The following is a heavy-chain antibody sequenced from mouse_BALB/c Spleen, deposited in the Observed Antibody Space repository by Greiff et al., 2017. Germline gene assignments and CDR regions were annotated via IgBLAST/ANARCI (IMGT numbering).Heavy chain of an antibody. CDR3: ARYPTGTKRYFDY. CDR2: ISYSGST. D-gene: IGHD4-1*02. V-gene: IGHV3-8*02. J-gene: IGHJ2*01. CDR1: GDSITSGY. Sequence: VQLQQSGPSLVKPSQTLSLTCSVTGDSITSGYWNWIRKFPGNKLEYMGYISYSGSTYYNPSLKSRISITRDTSKNQYYLQLNSVTTEDTATYYCARYPTGTKRYFDYWGQGTTLTVSS.